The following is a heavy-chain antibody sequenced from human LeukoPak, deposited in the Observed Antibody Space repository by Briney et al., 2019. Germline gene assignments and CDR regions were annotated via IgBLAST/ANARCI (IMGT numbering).Heavy chain of an antibody. CDR2: IKSETDGGTT. V-gene: IGHV3-15*01. D-gene: IGHD6-13*01. J-gene: IGHJ4*02. CDR1: GFTFSTYW. CDR3: TRRSSAAGRQYFDY. Sequence: GGSLRLSCSASGFTFSTYWMSWVRQAPGKGPEWVGRIKSETDGGTTDYAAPVKGTFTISRDDSENTLYLQMNSLKTEDTAVYYCTRRSSAAGRQYFDYWGQGTLVTVSS.